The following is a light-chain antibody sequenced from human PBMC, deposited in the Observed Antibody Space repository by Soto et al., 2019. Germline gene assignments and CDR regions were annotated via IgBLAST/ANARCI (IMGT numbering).Light chain of an antibody. CDR2: KTS. J-gene: IGKJ1*01. CDR3: QQYYSRET. CDR1: QRINPW. V-gene: IGKV1-5*03. Sequence: DIPMTQSPSTVSASVGDRVTITCRASQRINPWLAWHQQKPGKAPRVLIYKTSDLENGVLSRFSGSGSGTEFTLTITNLQPDDFATYYCQQYYSRETFGQGTRV.